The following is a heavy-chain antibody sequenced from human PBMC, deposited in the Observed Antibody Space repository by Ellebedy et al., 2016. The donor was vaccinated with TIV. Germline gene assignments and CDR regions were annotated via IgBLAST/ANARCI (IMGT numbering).Heavy chain of an antibody. Sequence: ESLKISCAASGFTFSIYAMSWVRQPPGKGLEWIGSVYHSGSPYYNPSFKSRVTLSADTSKNHFSLNLRTVTAADSAVYYCARIDPWQPIDDWGQGILVTVSS. CDR2: VYHSGSP. J-gene: IGHJ4*02. D-gene: IGHD2-21*01. CDR3: ARIDPWQPIDD. V-gene: IGHV4-38-2*01. CDR1: GFTFSIYA.